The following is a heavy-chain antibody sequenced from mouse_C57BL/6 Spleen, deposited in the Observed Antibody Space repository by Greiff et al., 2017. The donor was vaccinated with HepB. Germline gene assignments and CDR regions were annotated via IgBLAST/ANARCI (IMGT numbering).Heavy chain of an antibody. V-gene: IGHV1-64*01. D-gene: IGHD4-1*01. CDR2: IHPNSGST. CDR3: ARGGPNQGYFDY. Sequence: QVHVKQPGAELVKPGASVKLSCKASGYTFTSYWMHWVKQRPGQGLEWIGMIHPNSGSTNYNEKFKSKATLTVDKSSSTAYMQLSSLTSEDSAVYYCARGGPNQGYFDYWGQGTTLTVSS. CDR1: GYTFTSYW. J-gene: IGHJ2*01.